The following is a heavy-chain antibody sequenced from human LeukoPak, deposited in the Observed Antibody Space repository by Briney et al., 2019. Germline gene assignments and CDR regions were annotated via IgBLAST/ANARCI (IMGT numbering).Heavy chain of an antibody. CDR2: GDGDGSHL. Sequence: PGGSLRLSCAASGFTLSSYWMHWVRQATGKGLVWVSRGDGDGSHLPYADSVKGRFTISRDNAKNALYLQMNSLRGEDTAVYYCACSQHFDHWGQGTLVTVSS. V-gene: IGHV3-74*03. CDR3: ACSQHFDH. J-gene: IGHJ4*02. D-gene: IGHD2-2*01. CDR1: GFTLSSYW.